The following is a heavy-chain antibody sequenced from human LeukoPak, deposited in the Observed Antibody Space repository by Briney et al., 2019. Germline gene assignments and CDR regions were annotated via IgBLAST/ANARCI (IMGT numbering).Heavy chain of an antibody. Sequence: ASVKVSCKASGYTFTGYYMHWVRQAPGQGLEWMGWINPNSGGTNYAQKFQGRATMTRDTSISTAYMELSRLRSDDTAVYYCARDLGAVAVTDYWGQGTLVTVSS. J-gene: IGHJ4*02. CDR1: GYTFTGYY. CDR2: INPNSGGT. CDR3: ARDLGAVAVTDY. V-gene: IGHV1-2*02. D-gene: IGHD6-19*01.